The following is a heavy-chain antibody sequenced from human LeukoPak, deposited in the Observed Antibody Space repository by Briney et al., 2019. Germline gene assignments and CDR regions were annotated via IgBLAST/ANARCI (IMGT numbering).Heavy chain of an antibody. J-gene: IGHJ2*01. Sequence: SETLSLICTVSGGSISSYYWSWIRQPPGKGLEWIGYIYYSGSTNYNPSLKSRVTISVDTSKNQFSLKLSSVTAADTAVYYCARVAAGTFGWYFDLWGRGTLVTVSS. CDR1: GGSISSYY. CDR3: ARVAAGTFGWYFDL. D-gene: IGHD6-13*01. CDR2: IYYSGST. V-gene: IGHV4-59*01.